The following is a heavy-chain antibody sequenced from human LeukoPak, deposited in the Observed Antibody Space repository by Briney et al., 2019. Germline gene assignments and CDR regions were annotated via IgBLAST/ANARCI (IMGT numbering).Heavy chain of an antibody. CDR1: GYTFTSYY. J-gene: IGHJ3*02. CDR2: INPNSGGT. D-gene: IGHD3-22*01. Sequence: GASVKVSCKASGYTFTSYYMHWVRQAPGQGLEWMGWINPNSGGTNYAQKFQGRVTMTRDTSISTAYMELSRLRSDDTAVYYCAKTITMIVGHDAFDIWGQGTMVTVSS. CDR3: AKTITMIVGHDAFDI. V-gene: IGHV1-2*02.